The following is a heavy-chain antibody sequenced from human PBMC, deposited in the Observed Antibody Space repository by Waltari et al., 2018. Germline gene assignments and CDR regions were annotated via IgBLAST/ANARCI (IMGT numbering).Heavy chain of an antibody. V-gene: IGHV3-43*02. Sequence: EVQLVESGGGVVQPGGSLRLSCAAAGFTCADYAMHWVRQAPGTGLDLGSLISGDGGSTYYADSVKGRFTISRDNAKKTLYLQMNSLRADDTAIYYCARDSEWLARGYDYWGQGTLVTVSS. CDR3: ARDSEWLARGYDY. CDR2: ISGDGGST. J-gene: IGHJ4*02. CDR1: GFTCADYA. D-gene: IGHD6-19*01.